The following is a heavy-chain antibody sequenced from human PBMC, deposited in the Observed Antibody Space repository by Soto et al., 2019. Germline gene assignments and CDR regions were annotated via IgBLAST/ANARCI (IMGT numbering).Heavy chain of an antibody. D-gene: IGHD3-16*01. CDR2: IYYSGST. CDR1: GGSISSSSYY. V-gene: IGHV4-39*01. Sequence: SETLSLTCTVSGGSISSSSYYWGWIRQPPGKGLEWIGSIYYSGSTYYNPSLKSRVTISVDTSKNQFSLKLSSVTAADTAVYYCARQVMRPYFDYWGQGTLVTVSS. J-gene: IGHJ4*02. CDR3: ARQVMRPYFDY.